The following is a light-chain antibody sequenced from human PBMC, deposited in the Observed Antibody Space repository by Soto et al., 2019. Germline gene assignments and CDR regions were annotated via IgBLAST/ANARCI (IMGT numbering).Light chain of an antibody. CDR1: QSILHSSNNKIC. Sequence: DIVMTQSPDSLSLSLGERATINCKSSQSILHSSNNKICLAWYQQKPGQPPKVLIYWASTRESGVPDRFSGSGSGTDFTLTISSLQAEDVAVYYCQQYINDLPAFGQGTKVDIK. CDR3: QQYINDLPA. CDR2: WAS. J-gene: IGKJ1*01. V-gene: IGKV4-1*01.